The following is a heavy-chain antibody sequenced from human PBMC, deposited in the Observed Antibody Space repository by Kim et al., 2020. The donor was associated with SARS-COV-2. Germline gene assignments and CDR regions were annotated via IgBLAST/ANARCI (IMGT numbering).Heavy chain of an antibody. CDR3: ARPSIAAAGTNAFDI. Sequence: SVKVSCKASGGTFSSYTISWVRQAPGQGLEWMGRIIPILGIANYAQKFQGRVTITADKSTSTAYMELSSLRSEDTAVYYCARPSIAAAGTNAFDIWGQGTMVTVSS. D-gene: IGHD6-13*01. J-gene: IGHJ3*02. CDR1: GGTFSSYT. V-gene: IGHV1-69*02. CDR2: IIPILGIA.